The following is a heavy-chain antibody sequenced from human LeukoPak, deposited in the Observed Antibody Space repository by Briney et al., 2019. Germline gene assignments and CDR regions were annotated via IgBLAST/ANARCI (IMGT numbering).Heavy chain of an antibody. V-gene: IGHV3-21*04. CDR1: GFTFSSYS. CDR3: AKDGGHSGSYIDY. Sequence: AGGSLRLSCAASGFTFSSYSINWVRQAPGKGLEWVSSISSSSSYIYYADSVKGRFTISRDNAKNSLYLQMNSLRAEDTAVYYCAKDGGHSGSYIDYWGQGTLVTVSS. J-gene: IGHJ4*02. D-gene: IGHD1-26*01. CDR2: ISSSSSYI.